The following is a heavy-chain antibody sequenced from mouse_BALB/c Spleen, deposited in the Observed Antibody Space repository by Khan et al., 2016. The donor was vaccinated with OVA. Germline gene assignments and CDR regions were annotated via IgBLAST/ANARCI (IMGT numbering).Heavy chain of an antibody. J-gene: IGHJ2*01. V-gene: IGHV2-9*02. D-gene: IGHD1-3*01. CDR1: GFSLTSYC. CDR2: IWAGGST. CDR3: ARLEDI. Sequence: VQLKESGPGLVAPSQSLSITCTVSGFSLTSYCVHWVRQPPGKGLEWLGVIWAGGSTNYNSALMSRLSISKDNSKSQVFLKMNSRQTDDTAMYYCARLEDIWGQGTTLTVSS.